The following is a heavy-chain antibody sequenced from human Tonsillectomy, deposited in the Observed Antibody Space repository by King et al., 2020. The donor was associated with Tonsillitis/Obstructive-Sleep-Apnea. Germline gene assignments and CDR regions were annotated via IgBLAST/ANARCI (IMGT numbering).Heavy chain of an antibody. D-gene: IGHD6-19*01. CDR3: ARGEQWLVLHAFDI. CDR2: IYYSGST. CDR1: GGSISSSSYY. J-gene: IGHJ3*02. Sequence: QLQESGPGLVKPSETLSLTCTVSGGSISSSSYYWGWIRQPPGKGLEWIGSIYYSGSTYYNPSLKSRVTISVDTSKNQFSLKLSSVTAADPAVYYCARGEQWLVLHAFDIWGQGTMVTVSS. V-gene: IGHV4-39*01.